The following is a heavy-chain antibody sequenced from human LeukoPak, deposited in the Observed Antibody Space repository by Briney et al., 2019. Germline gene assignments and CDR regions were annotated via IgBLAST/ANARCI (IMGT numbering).Heavy chain of an antibody. V-gene: IGHV3-72*01. CDR2: TRNKANSYTT. D-gene: IGHD3-10*01. Sequence: GSLRLSCAASGFTFSDHYMDWVRQAPGKGLEWVGRTRNKANSYTTEYAASVKGRFTISRDDSKNSLYLQMNSLKTEDTAVYYCARGTMVRGAYYYYYYMDVWGKGTTVTVSS. CDR1: GFTFSDHY. CDR3: ARGTMVRGAYYYYYYMDV. J-gene: IGHJ6*03.